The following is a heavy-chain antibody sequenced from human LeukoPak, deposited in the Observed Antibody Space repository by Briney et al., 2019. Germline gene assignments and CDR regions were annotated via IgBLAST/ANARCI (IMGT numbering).Heavy chain of an antibody. D-gene: IGHD3-22*01. CDR1: GYTFTIYY. V-gene: IGHV1-46*01. J-gene: IGHJ4*02. CDR2: INPSGGST. Sequence: ASVKVSCKASGYTFTIYYMHWVRRAPGQGLEWMGIINPSGGSTSYAQKFQGRVTMTRDTSTRTGYLELSSLRSEDTAVYYCARENYDSSGDFDYWGQGTLVTVSS. CDR3: ARENYDSSGDFDY.